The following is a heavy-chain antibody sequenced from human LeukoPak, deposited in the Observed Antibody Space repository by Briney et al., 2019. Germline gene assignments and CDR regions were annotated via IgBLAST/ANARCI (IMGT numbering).Heavy chain of an antibody. Sequence: ASVKVSCKASGYTFTGYYMHWVRHAPGQGLEWMGWINPNSGGTNYAQKFQGRVTMTRDTSISTAYMELSRLRSDDTAVYYCARLRRGQLGHSDYWGQGALVTVSS. V-gene: IGHV1-2*02. D-gene: IGHD6-6*01. J-gene: IGHJ4*02. CDR1: GYTFTGYY. CDR3: ARLRRGQLGHSDY. CDR2: INPNSGGT.